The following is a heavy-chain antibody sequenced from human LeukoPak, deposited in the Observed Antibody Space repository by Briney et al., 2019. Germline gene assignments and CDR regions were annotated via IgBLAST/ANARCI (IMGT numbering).Heavy chain of an antibody. D-gene: IGHD1-26*01. V-gene: IGHV1-18*01. CDR3: ARGRREGVMRSYSTYYYYMDV. CDR1: GYTFTSYG. J-gene: IGHJ6*03. CDR2: ISAYNGNT. Sequence: ASVKVSCKASGYTFTSYGISWVRQAPGQGLEWMGWISAYNGNTNYAQKLQGRVTMTTDTSTSTAYMELRSLRSDDTAVYYCARGRREGVMRSYSTYYYYMDVWGKGTTVTVSS.